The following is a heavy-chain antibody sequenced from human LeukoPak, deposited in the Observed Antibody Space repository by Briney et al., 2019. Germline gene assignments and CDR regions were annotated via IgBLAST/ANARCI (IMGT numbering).Heavy chain of an antibody. CDR1: GFTVSNNY. CDR2: IYSGGGT. CDR3: ARGLQQQLGWFDP. D-gene: IGHD6-13*01. V-gene: IGHV3-53*04. J-gene: IGHJ5*02. Sequence: PGGSLRLSCSASGFTVSNNYMSWVRQAPGKGLEWVSIIYSGGGTNYADSVKGRFTISRNNSKNTLYLQMGSLRPDDTAVYYCARGLQQQLGWFDPWGQGTLVTVSS.